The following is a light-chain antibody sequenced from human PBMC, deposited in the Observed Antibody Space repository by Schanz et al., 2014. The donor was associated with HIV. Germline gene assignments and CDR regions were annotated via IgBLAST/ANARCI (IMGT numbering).Light chain of an antibody. Sequence: EIVLTQSPATLSLSPGERATLSCRASQSVSSNLAWYQQKPGQAPRLLIYGASTRATGIPARFSGSGSGTEFTLTISRLEPEDFAVYYCQQYSSPPFAFGQGTKVEIK. CDR2: GAS. CDR3: QQYSSPPFA. CDR1: QSVSSN. J-gene: IGKJ2*01. V-gene: IGKV3-15*01.